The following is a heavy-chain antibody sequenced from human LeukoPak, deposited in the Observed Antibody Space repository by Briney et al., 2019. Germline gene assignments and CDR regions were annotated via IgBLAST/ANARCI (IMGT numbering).Heavy chain of an antibody. CDR3: AKDDGSGSPKYYGMDV. J-gene: IGHJ6*02. CDR2: ISYDGSNK. D-gene: IGHD3-10*01. Sequence: GGSLRLSCAASGFTFSSYGMHWVRQAPGKGLEWVAVISYDGSNKYYADSVKGRFTISRDNSKNTLYLQMNSLRAEDTAVYYCAKDDGSGSPKYYGMDVWGQGTTVTVS. V-gene: IGHV3-30*18. CDR1: GFTFSSYG.